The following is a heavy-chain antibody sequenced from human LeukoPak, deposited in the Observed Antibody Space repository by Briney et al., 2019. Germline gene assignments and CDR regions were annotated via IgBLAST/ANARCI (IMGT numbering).Heavy chain of an antibody. V-gene: IGHV3-15*01. D-gene: IGHD3-22*01. CDR1: GFTFSSYS. Sequence: PGGSLRLSCAASGFTFSSYSMNWVRQAPGKGLEWVGRIKSETYGGTTDYAAPVSGRFTISRDDSKNTLYLQMNGLKAEDTAVYYCTTDYYDSVGYSSYYWGQGTLVTVSS. CDR2: IKSETYGGTT. CDR3: TTDYYDSVGYSSYY. J-gene: IGHJ4*02.